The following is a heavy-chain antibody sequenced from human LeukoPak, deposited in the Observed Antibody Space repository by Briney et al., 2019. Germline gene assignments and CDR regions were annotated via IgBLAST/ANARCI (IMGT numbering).Heavy chain of an antibody. V-gene: IGHV3-21*01. Sequence: GRSLRLSCAASGFIFSSYSMNWVRQAPGKGLEGVSSISSSSSYIYYADSVKGRFTISRDNDKNSLYLQMNSLRAEDTAVYYCARDPTYYYDSSGYPTIDYWGQGTLVTVSS. J-gene: IGHJ4*02. CDR3: ARDPTYYYDSSGYPTIDY. CDR1: GFIFSSYS. D-gene: IGHD3-22*01. CDR2: ISSSSSYI.